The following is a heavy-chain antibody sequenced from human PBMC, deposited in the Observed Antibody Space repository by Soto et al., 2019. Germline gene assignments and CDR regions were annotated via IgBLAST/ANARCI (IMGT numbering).Heavy chain of an antibody. V-gene: IGHV3-7*01. D-gene: IGHD4-17*01. CDR3: ARDDAYGDDSGY. Sequence: GGSLRLSCAASGFTFSSYWMSWVRQAPGKGLGWVADIKQDGSEKYYVDSVKGRFTISRDNAKNSLYLQMNSLRAEDTAVYYCARDDAYGDDSGYWGQGTLVTVSS. J-gene: IGHJ4*02. CDR1: GFTFSSYW. CDR2: IKQDGSEK.